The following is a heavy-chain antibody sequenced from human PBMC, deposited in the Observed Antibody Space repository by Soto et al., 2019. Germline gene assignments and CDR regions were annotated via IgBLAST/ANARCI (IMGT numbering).Heavy chain of an antibody. Sequence: ASLKVSCKASGYTFNSYAMHWVRQAPGQRLEWMGWINAGNGNTKYSQKFQGRVTITRDTSASTAYMELSSLRSEDTAVYYCARHATDYDILTGPFYSMDVWGQGTTVTVSS. CDR1: GYTFNSYA. J-gene: IGHJ6*02. V-gene: IGHV1-3*01. CDR3: ARHATDYDILTGPFYSMDV. D-gene: IGHD3-9*01. CDR2: INAGNGNT.